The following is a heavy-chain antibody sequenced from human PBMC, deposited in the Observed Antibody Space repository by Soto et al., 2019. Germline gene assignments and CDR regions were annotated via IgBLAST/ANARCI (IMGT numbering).Heavy chain of an antibody. CDR2: IIPIFGTA. CDR1: GGTFSSYA. CDR3: ARSSIREQWLVDYGY. J-gene: IGHJ4*02. Sequence: GASVKVSCKASGGTFSSYAISWVRQAPGQGLEWMGGIIPIFGTANYAQKFQGRVTITADESTSTAYMGLSSLRSEDTAVYYCARSSIREQWLVDYGYWGQGTLVTVSS. D-gene: IGHD6-19*01. V-gene: IGHV1-69*13.